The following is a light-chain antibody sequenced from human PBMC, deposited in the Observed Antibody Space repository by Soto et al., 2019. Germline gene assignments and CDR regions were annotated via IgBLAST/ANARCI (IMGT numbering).Light chain of an antibody. CDR3: LQVNDMPLT. CDR2: AAS. CDR1: HDVRTW. V-gene: IGKV1-12*01. J-gene: IGKJ3*01. Sequence: IQMTQSPSSVSASIGETVTLTCRASHDVRTWLAWYQQIPGRAPKLLIDAASKLQSGVPSRFSGSRSRTDFTLTISNLQPDDLGTYYCLQVNDMPLTFRPGTRVDLK.